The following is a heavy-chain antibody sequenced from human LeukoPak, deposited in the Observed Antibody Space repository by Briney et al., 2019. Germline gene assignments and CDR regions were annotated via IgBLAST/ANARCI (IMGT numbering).Heavy chain of an antibody. CDR2: IYHSGST. CDR3: ARDPGGYCSSTSCYSLNWFDP. D-gene: IGHD2-2*01. Sequence: SETLSLTCAVYGGSFSGYYWSWIRQPPGKGLEWIGEIYHSGSTNYNPSLKSRVTISVDTSKNQVSLKLSSVTAADTAVYYCARDPGGYCSSTSCYSLNWFDPWGQGTLVTVSS. CDR1: GGSFSGYY. J-gene: IGHJ5*02. V-gene: IGHV4-34*01.